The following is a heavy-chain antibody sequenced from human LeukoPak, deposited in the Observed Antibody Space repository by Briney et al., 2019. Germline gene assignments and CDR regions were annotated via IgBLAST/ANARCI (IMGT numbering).Heavy chain of an antibody. D-gene: IGHD3-16*01. V-gene: IGHV3-23*01. CDR1: GFTFTSYW. CDR2: ISGGGDGT. CDR3: ARGASGNYVQFDY. J-gene: IGHJ4*02. Sequence: PGGSLRLSCAASGFTFTSYWMSWVRQAPGKGLEWVSTISGGGDGTYYADSVKGRFTISRDNSKNTLYLQMNGLRAEDTAVYHCARGASGNYVQFDYWGQGTLVTVSS.